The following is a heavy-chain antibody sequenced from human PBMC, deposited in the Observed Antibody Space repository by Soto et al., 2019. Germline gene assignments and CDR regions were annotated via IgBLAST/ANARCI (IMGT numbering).Heavy chain of an antibody. D-gene: IGHD3-16*02. Sequence: DVQLVESGGGWVQPGRSLRLSCAASGFKFSDYWMSWVRQAPGKGLEWVGNIKHDTSEAHYADSVKGRFTITRDNIKNFLFLQMRDLSADDKASYYCARDGLLFSGPYRPSRFDYWGRGALVTVSS. J-gene: IGHJ4*02. CDR3: ARDGLLFSGPYRPSRFDY. CDR2: IKHDTSEA. CDR1: GFKFSDYW. V-gene: IGHV3-7*03.